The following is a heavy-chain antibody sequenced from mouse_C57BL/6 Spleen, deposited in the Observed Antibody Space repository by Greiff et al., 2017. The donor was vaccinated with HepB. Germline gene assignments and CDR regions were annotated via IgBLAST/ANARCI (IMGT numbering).Heavy chain of an antibody. CDR1: GFTFSSYG. J-gene: IGHJ2*01. Sequence: EVMLVESGGDLVKPGGSLKLSCAASGFTFSSYGMSWVRQTPDKRLEWVATISSGGSYTYYPDSVKGRFTISRDNAKNTLYLQMSSLKSEDTAMYYCARVTGTGFDYWGQGTTLTVSS. V-gene: IGHV5-6*02. D-gene: IGHD4-1*01. CDR3: ARVTGTGFDY. CDR2: ISSGGSYT.